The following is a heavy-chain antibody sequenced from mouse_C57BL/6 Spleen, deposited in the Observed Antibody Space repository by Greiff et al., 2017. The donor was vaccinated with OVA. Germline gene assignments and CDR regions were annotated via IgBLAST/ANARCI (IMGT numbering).Heavy chain of an antibody. V-gene: IGHV1-64*01. J-gene: IGHJ2*01. CDR3: ARSPLTTVSYFDY. CDR2: IHPNSGST. D-gene: IGHD1-1*01. Sequence: QVQLQQPGAELVKPGASVKLSCKASGYTFTSYWMHWVKQRPGQGLEWIGMIHPNSGSTNYNEKFKSKATLTVDKSYSTAYMQLSSLTSEDSAVYYCARSPLTTVSYFDYWGQGTTLTVSS. CDR1: GYTFTSYW.